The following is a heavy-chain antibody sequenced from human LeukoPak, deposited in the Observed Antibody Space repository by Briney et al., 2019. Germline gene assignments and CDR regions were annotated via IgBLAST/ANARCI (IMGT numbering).Heavy chain of an antibody. CDR3: TTVVDTAMVRPIDY. J-gene: IGHJ4*02. CDR1: GFTFSNAW. CDR2: IKSKADGGTT. V-gene: IGHV3-15*01. Sequence: GGSLRLSCAASGFTFSNAWMSWVRQAPGKGLEWVGRIKSKADGGTTDYAAPVKGRFTISRDDSKNTLYLQMNSLKTEDTAVYYCTTVVDTAMVRPIDYWGQGTLVTVSS. D-gene: IGHD5-18*01.